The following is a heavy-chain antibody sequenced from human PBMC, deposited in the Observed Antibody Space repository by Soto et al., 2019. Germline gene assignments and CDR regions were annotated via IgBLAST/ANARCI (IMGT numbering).Heavy chain of an antibody. D-gene: IGHD4-4*01. CDR3: SKGCSNWSFDY. J-gene: IGHJ4*02. CDR1: GFTFTTYA. CDR2: VYASGGGT. V-gene: IGHV3-23*05. Sequence: VQLLESGGGLGQPGGSLRLSCAASGFTFTTYAMSWIRQTPGKGLECVSVVYASGGGTYADSVKGRFTISRDNSKNMVYLQMNSLRSEYTATYSCSKGCSNWSFDYRGQGILVPVSS.